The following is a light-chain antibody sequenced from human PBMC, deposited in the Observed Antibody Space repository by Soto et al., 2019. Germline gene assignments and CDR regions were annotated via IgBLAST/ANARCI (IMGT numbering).Light chain of an antibody. CDR3: QQFDNLPLT. CDR2: DAS. J-gene: IGKJ4*01. Sequence: DIQMTQSLSSLSASVGDRVTITCQANQDINNSLNWYQQRPGEAPKLLIYDASILEAGVPSRFSGDGFGTTFTLTISSLQPEDIATYYCQQFDNLPLTFGGGTKVELK. V-gene: IGKV1-33*01. CDR1: QDINNS.